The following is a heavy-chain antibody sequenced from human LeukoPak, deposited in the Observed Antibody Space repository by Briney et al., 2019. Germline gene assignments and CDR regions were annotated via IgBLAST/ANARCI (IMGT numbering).Heavy chain of an antibody. CDR2: IYHSGST. Sequence: SETLSLTCTVSGYSISSGYYWGWIRQPPGKGLEWIGSIYHSGSTYYNPSLKSRVTISVDKSKNQFPLKLSSVTAADTAVYYCARNGYGSGSSWWGQGTLVTASS. CDR1: GYSISSGYY. V-gene: IGHV4-38-2*02. D-gene: IGHD3-10*01. J-gene: IGHJ4*02. CDR3: ARNGYGSGSSW.